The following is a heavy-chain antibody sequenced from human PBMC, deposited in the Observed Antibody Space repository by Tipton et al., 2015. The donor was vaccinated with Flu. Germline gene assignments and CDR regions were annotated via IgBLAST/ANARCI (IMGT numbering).Heavy chain of an antibody. CDR3: ARDRRYGDYYGMDV. J-gene: IGHJ6*02. Sequence: TLSLTCTVSGGSISSYYWSWIRQPPGKGLEWIGYIYYSGGTNYNPSLKSRVTISVDTSKNQFSLKLSSVTAADTAVYYCARDRRYGDYYGMDVWGQGTTVTVSS. CDR1: GGSISSYY. V-gene: IGHV4-59*01. D-gene: IGHD4-17*01. CDR2: IYYSGGT.